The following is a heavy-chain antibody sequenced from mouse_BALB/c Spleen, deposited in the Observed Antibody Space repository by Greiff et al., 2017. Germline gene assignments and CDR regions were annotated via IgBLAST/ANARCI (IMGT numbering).Heavy chain of an antibody. Sequence: LVKTGASVKISCKASGYSFTGYYMHWVKQSHGKSLEWIGYISCYNGATSYNQKFKGKATFTVDTSSSTAYMQFNSLTSEDSAVYYCASSYGYTAWFAYWGQGTLVTVSA. CDR3: ASSYGYTAWFAY. D-gene: IGHD2-2*01. CDR1: GYSFTGYY. CDR2: ISCYNGAT. V-gene: IGHV1S34*01. J-gene: IGHJ3*01.